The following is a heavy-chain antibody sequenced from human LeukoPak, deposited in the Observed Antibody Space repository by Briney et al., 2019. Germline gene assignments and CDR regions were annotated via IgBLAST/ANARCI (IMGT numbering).Heavy chain of an antibody. CDR3: AKVDDILTGYATNNWFDP. D-gene: IGHD3-9*01. CDR1: GFTFSSYA. CDR2: ISGSGGST. V-gene: IGHV3-23*01. J-gene: IGHJ5*02. Sequence: GESLRLSCAASGFTFSSYAMSWVRQAPGKGLEWVSAISGSGGSTYYADSVKGRFTISRDNSKNTLYLQMNSLRAEDTAVYYCAKVDDILTGYATNNWFDPWGQGTLVTVSS.